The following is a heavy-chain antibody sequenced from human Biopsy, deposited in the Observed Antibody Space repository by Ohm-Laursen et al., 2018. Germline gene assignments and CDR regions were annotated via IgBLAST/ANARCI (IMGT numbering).Heavy chain of an antibody. CDR1: GGSISSRTHY. D-gene: IGHD5-12*01. J-gene: IGHJ4*02. CDR2: VYYSGTT. Sequence: SETLSLTCSLSGGSISSRTHYWGWIRQTPGKGLEWIGTVYYSGTTYDNPSLKNRVIISVDTSKNQFSLSLKTVTAADTAVYYCARLGSGDYFPTFFDFWGQGALVTVSS. CDR3: ARLGSGDYFPTFFDF. V-gene: IGHV4-39*07.